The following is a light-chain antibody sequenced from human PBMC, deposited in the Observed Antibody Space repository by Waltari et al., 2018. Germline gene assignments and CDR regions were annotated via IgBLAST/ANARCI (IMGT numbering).Light chain of an antibody. CDR2: YDS. V-gene: IGLV3-21*01. J-gene: IGLJ1*01. Sequence: SYVLTQPPSVSAAPGENARPTRGGHNIESKSVHWYRQPPAQAPVLVISYDSDRPSGIPDRLSGSNSGNTATLTISRVEAGDEADYYCQVWDANTDPGVFGTGTEVTVL. CDR1: NIESKS. CDR3: QVWDANTDPGV.